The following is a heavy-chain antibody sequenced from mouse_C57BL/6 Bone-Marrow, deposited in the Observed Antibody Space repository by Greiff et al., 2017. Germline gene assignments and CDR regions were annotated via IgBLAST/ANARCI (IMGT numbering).Heavy chain of an antibody. Sequence: QVQLQQPGAELVMPGASVKLSCKASGYTFTSYWMHWVKQRPGQGLEWIGEIDPSDSYTNYNQKFKGKSTLTVDKSSSTAYMQLSSLTSEDSAVYYCASAYYDGSVDYWGQGTTLTVSS. CDR2: IDPSDSYT. J-gene: IGHJ2*01. CDR1: GYTFTSYW. CDR3: ASAYYDGSVDY. V-gene: IGHV1-69*01. D-gene: IGHD1-1*01.